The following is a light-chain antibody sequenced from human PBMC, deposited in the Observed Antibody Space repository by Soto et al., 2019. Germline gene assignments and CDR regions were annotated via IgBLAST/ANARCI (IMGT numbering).Light chain of an antibody. CDR1: QSVSSN. J-gene: IGKJ1*01. V-gene: IGKV3-15*01. Sequence: EIVITQSPATLSVSPGERATLSCRASQSVSSNLAWYQQKPGQAPRLLLYGASTRATGIPARFSGSGSGTEFTLPISSLQSEDFAVYYCQQYNNWPPTFGQGTKVDIK. CDR3: QQYNNWPPT. CDR2: GAS.